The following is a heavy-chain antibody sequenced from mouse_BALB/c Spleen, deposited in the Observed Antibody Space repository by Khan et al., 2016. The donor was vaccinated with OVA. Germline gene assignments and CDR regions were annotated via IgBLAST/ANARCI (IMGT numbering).Heavy chain of an antibody. Sequence: EVELVESGGGLVQPGGSLKLSCAASGFTFSSYGMSWVRQTPDKRLELVATINTNVGSTYYPDSVKGRFTISRDNAKNTLYLQMSSLKSEDTAMYYCARVGIIYYCNYAYYFDYWGQGTTLTVSS. D-gene: IGHD2-1*01. J-gene: IGHJ2*01. CDR2: INTNVGST. V-gene: IGHV5-6-3*01. CDR1: GFTFSSYG. CDR3: ARVGIIYYCNYAYYFDY.